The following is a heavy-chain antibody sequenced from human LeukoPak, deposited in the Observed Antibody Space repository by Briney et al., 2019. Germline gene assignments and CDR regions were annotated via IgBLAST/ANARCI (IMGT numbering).Heavy chain of an antibody. CDR2: FDPEYGKT. CDR3: ATYTDAY. D-gene: IGHD3-16*01. V-gene: IGHV1-24*01. J-gene: IGHJ4*02. Sequence: GASVKVSCKVSGYTLTALSTHWVRQAPGKGLEWMGGFDPEYGKTIYAQKFQGRVTMTEDTSTDTAYMELSSLRSEDTAVYYCATYTDAYWGQGTLVTVSS. CDR1: GYTLTALS.